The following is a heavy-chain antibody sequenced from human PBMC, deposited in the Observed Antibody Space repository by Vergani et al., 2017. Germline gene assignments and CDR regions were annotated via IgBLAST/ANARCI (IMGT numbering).Heavy chain of an antibody. CDR2: IIPISGTT. Sequence: QVQLVQSGPEVKKPGSSVKVSCKAPGNSFNTYSFSWVRQVPGQGLEWMGRIIPISGTTNYTQNFQGRVSITADESTSTAYMELSGLRSEDTAVYYCAGAWYYYSTNGYYYFDSWGQGTLVTVSS. CDR3: AGAWYYYSTNGYYYFDS. J-gene: IGHJ4*02. CDR1: GNSFNTYS. D-gene: IGHD2-8*01. V-gene: IGHV1-69*13.